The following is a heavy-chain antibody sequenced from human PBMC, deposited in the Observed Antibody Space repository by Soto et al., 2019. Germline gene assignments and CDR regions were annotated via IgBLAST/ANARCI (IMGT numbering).Heavy chain of an antibody. CDR2: SRNRVNSHTT. CDR3: TRGLLGGAPSYTFHGMDV. V-gene: IGHV3-72*01. J-gene: IGHJ6*01. CDR1: GLTFSDHY. Sequence: EVQLVESGGGLVQPGGSLRLSCAASGLTFSDHYMDWVRKAPGKGLEWVARSRNRVNSHTTEYAASVKGRFTISRDESKSSLYLQMNSLKIEDTAVYYCTRGLLGGAPSYTFHGMDVWGQGTTVTVSS. D-gene: IGHD1-26*01.